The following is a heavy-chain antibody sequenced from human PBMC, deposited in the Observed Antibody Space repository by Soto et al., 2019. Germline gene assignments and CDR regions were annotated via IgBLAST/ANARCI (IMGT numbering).Heavy chain of an antibody. CDR2: IYTSGST. J-gene: IGHJ4*02. CDR3: ARGWPYYYDSSGYYYPYFDY. Sequence: QVQLQESGPGLVKPSQTLSLTCTVSGGSISSGGYYWSWIRQHPGKGLEWIGRIYTSGSTNYNPSLKSRVTMSVDTSKNQFSLKLSSVTAADTAVYYCARGWPYYYDSSGYYYPYFDYWGQGTLVTVSS. CDR1: GGSISSGGYY. V-gene: IGHV4-61*02. D-gene: IGHD3-22*01.